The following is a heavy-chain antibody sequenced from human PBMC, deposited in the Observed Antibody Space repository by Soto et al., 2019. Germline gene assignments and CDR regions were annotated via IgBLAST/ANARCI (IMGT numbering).Heavy chain of an antibody. D-gene: IGHD4-4*01. CDR1: GLTFSGYG. Sequence: EVQLLESGGGLVQPGGSLRLSCAASGLTFSGYGMSWVRQAPGTGLEWVSAISGSGSTTYYADSVKGRFTISRDDSKNILFLQMNSLRAEETDVYYCVTRPRGLQSSPPRLDSWGQGTLVTVSS. V-gene: IGHV3-23*01. CDR2: ISGSGSTT. J-gene: IGHJ4*02. CDR3: VTRPRGLQSSPPRLDS.